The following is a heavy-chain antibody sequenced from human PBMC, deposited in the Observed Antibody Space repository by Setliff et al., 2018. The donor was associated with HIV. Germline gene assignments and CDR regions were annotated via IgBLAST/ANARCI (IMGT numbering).Heavy chain of an antibody. CDR1: GGSISSSSYY. CDR3: ATSEWELIDFDY. CDR2: IYFSGRT. Sequence: PSETLSLTCTVFGGSISSSSYYWGWIRQPPGKGLEWIGSIYFSGRTYYNPSLKSRVTMSVYTSKHQFSLNLNSVTAADTAVYFCATSEWELIDFDYWGQGTLVTVSS. D-gene: IGHD1-26*01. J-gene: IGHJ4*02. V-gene: IGHV4-39*01.